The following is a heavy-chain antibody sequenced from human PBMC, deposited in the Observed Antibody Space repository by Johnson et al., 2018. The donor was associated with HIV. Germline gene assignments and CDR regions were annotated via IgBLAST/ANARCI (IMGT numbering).Heavy chain of an antibody. CDR3: AREGPTYYYDSTKGVFDI. Sequence: VQLVESGGGVVQPGRSLRLSCAASGLTFEDYGMSWVRQAPGKGLEWVSGINWNGGSTGYADSVEGRFTISRDNAKSSLFLQMNCLRAEDTALYYCAREGPTYYYDSTKGVFDIWGQGTMVTVSS. CDR1: GLTFEDYG. CDR2: INWNGGST. J-gene: IGHJ3*02. D-gene: IGHD3-22*01. V-gene: IGHV3-20*04.